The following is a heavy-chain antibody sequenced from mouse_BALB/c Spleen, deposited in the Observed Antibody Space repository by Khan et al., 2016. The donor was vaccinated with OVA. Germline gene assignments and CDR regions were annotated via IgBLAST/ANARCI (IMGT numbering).Heavy chain of an antibody. Sequence: EVQLVESGPGLVKPSQSLSLTCTVTGYSITSDSAWNWIRQFPGNKLEWMGYINYSGSTSYNPSLKSRISITRDTSKNQFFLQSNSVTTEDTATYFCARGVRLTYWGQGTLVTVSA. CDR3: ARGVRLTY. J-gene: IGHJ3*01. CDR2: INYSGST. CDR1: GYSITSDSA. V-gene: IGHV3-2*02. D-gene: IGHD2-14*01.